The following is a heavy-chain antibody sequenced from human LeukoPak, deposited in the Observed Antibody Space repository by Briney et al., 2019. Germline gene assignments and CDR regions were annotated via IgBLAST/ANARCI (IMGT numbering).Heavy chain of an antibody. V-gene: IGHV3-23*01. Sequence: GGSLRLSCAASGFTFSSYAMSWVRQAPGKGLAWISTVSASGDSTSYANSVKGRFTISRDNSKNALYLQVNSLRADDAALYYCAKSHYYGSGSIDYWGQGTLVTVSS. D-gene: IGHD3-10*01. CDR3: AKSHYYGSGSIDY. CDR2: VSASGDST. CDR1: GFTFSSYA. J-gene: IGHJ4*02.